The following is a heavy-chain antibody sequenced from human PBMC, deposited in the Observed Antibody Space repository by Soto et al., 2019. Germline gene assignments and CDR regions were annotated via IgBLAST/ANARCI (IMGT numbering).Heavy chain of an antibody. D-gene: IGHD6-13*01. CDR2: INPNSVIT. CDR3: ARSRGAAAGINWFDP. CDR1: GYRFTSYY. J-gene: IGHJ5*02. V-gene: IGHV1-46*03. Sequence: ASVKVSCKASGYRFTSYYMHWVRQAPGQGLEWMGIINPNSVITNYAQNFQGRVTMTRDTSTSTVYMELSSLKSEDTAVYYCARSRGAAAGINWFDPWGQGTLVTVSS.